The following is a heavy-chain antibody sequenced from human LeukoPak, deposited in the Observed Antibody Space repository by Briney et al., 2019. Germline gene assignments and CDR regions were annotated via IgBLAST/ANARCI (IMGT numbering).Heavy chain of an antibody. CDR3: TKYQLPLPS. CDR2: IRSKANNYAT. CDR1: GFTFSGSA. Sequence: GGSLKLSCAASGFTFSGSAMHWVRQASGKGLEWVGRIRSKANNYATAYAASVKGRFTISRDDSKNTAYLQMNSLKTEDTAVYYCTKYQLPLPSWGQGTLVTVSS. J-gene: IGHJ4*02. V-gene: IGHV3-73*01. D-gene: IGHD2-2*01.